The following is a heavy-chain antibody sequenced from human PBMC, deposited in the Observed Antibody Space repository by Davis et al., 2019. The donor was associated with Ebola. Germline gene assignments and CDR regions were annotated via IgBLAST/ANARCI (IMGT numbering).Heavy chain of an antibody. J-gene: IGHJ4*02. Sequence: PGGSLRLSCAASGFTFSSYAMHWVRQAPGKGLEWVAVISYDGSNKYYADSVKGRFTISRDNSKNTLYLQMNSLRAEDTAVYYCAARSSYWGQGTLVTVSS. V-gene: IGHV3-30-3*01. CDR1: GFTFSSYA. CDR3: AARSSY. CDR2: ISYDGSNK. D-gene: IGHD3-10*01.